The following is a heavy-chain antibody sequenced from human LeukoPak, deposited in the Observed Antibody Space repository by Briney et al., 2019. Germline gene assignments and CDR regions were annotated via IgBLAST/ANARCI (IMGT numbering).Heavy chain of an antibody. CDR2: IIPIFGTA. J-gene: IGHJ6*03. Sequence: ASVKVSCKASGGTFSSYAISWVRQAPGQGLEWMGGIIPIFGTANYAQKFQGRVTITTDESTSTAYMELSSLRSEDTAVYYCARGRRYYMDVWGKGTPVTVSS. CDR1: GGTFSSYA. CDR3: ARGRRYYMDV. V-gene: IGHV1-69*05.